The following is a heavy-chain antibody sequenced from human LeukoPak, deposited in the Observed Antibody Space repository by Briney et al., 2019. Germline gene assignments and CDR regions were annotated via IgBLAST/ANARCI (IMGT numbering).Heavy chain of an antibody. J-gene: IGHJ4*02. Sequence: SETLSLTCAVYGGSFSGYYWSWIRQPPGKGLEWIGEINHSGSTYYNPSLKSRVTISVDTSKNQFSLKLSSVTAADTAVYYCARVEGSGWYIDYWGQGTLVTVSS. CDR1: GGSFSGYY. CDR3: ARVEGSGWYIDY. CDR2: INHSGST. V-gene: IGHV4-34*01. D-gene: IGHD6-19*01.